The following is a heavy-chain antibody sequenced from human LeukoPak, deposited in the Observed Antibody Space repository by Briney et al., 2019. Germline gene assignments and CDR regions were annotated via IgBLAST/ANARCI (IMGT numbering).Heavy chain of an antibody. D-gene: IGHD3-10*01. CDR3: ARVSSLWSFDY. CDR2: ISPDGSRT. Sequence: GGSLRLSCAAAGFTFSIHWMHRVRQTPGKGLVWVSRISPDGSRTDYADSVKGRFTISRDNARDTLYLQLNSLGAEDRAVYYCARVSSLWSFDYWGQGTLVTVSS. CDR1: GFTFSIHW. J-gene: IGHJ4*02. V-gene: IGHV3-74*01.